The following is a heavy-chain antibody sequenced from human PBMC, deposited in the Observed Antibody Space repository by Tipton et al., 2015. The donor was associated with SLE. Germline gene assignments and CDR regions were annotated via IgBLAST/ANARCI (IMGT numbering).Heavy chain of an antibody. CDR2: MNPNSGNT. CDR3: ASRSPPSNFGPTGGMDV. V-gene: IGHV1-8*02. D-gene: IGHD4/OR15-4a*01. J-gene: IGHJ6*02. Sequence: QVQLVQSGADVKKPGASVKVSCTASGYTFTRYDINWVRQATGQGLEWMGWMNPNSGNTGYAQKFQGRVTMTRNTSISTAYMELSSLRSEDTAVYYCASRSPPSNFGPTGGMDVWGQGTTVTVSS. CDR1: GYTFTRYD.